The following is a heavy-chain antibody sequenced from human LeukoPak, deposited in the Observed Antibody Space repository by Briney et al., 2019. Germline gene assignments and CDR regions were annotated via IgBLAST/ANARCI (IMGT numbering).Heavy chain of an antibody. CDR3: ARGPGYSSSIYGMDV. Sequence: GGSLRLSCVVSGFTFSSYWMHWVRQAPGKGLVWVSRLSPDGGTIDYSDSVRGRFTISRDNAKNSLYLQMNSLRAEDTAVYYCARGPGYSSSIYGMDVWGQGTTVTVSS. V-gene: IGHV3-74*01. CDR2: LSPDGGTI. J-gene: IGHJ6*02. CDR1: GFTFSSYW. D-gene: IGHD6-13*01.